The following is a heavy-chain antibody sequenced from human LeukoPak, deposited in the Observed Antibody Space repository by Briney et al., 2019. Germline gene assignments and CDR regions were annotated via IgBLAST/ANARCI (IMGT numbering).Heavy chain of an antibody. V-gene: IGHV4-39*07. J-gene: IGHJ5*02. D-gene: IGHD5-18*01. CDR1: GGSINDFGYY. CDR3: APRGDIEHSYGFGKWFDP. Sequence: PSETLSLTCTVSGGSINDFGYYWAWIRQPPGKGLEWIGSIYFNMSTDYRPSLKSRLTISVDTSKKQFSLKLSSVTAADTAVYYCAPRGDIEHSYGFGKWFDPWGQGTLATVSS. CDR2: IYFNMST.